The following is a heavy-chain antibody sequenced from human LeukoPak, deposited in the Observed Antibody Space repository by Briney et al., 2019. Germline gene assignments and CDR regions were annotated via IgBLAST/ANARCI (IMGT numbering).Heavy chain of an antibody. V-gene: IGHV3-23*01. CDR3: AKRVAAPGRTYYFDH. D-gene: IGHD6-13*01. CDR1: GFTFNDYG. Sequence: GGSLSLSCAASGFTFNDYGMNWVSQAPGKGLEWVASISSSGGETYLADSVKGRFTISRDNSKNTVYLQLNSLRAEDTAVYYCAKRVAAPGRTYYFDHWGQGTLVIVSS. J-gene: IGHJ4*02. CDR2: ISSSGGET.